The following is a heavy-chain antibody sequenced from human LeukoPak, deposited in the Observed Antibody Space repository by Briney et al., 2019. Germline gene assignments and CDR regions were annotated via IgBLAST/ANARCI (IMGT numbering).Heavy chain of an antibody. D-gene: IGHD4-17*01. V-gene: IGHV1-2*02. CDR2: ILPNTGGT. CDR1: GYTFTGYF. Sequence: GASVKVSCKASGYTFTGYFLHWVRQAPGQGLEWMGWILPNTGGTHYAQKFQGRVTVTRDTPISTAYMEVSRLTSDDTAVYYCARKGEHYGDYDYWGQGTLVTVSS. CDR3: ARKGEHYGDYDY. J-gene: IGHJ4*02.